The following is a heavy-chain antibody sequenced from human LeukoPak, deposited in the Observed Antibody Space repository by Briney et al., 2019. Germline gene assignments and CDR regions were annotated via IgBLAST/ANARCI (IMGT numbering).Heavy chain of an antibody. V-gene: IGHV3-74*01. CDR3: ARDRSGSHYYIDV. D-gene: IGHD1-26*01. CDR1: GFTFSYDW. Sequence: GGSLRLSCAASGFTFSYDWMHWVRQAPGKGLVWVARIDTDGSSTIYADSVKGRFTISRDNAKNTLDLQMNSLRAEDTAVYYCARDRSGSHYYIDVWGKGTTVTVSS. CDR2: IDTDGSST. J-gene: IGHJ6*03.